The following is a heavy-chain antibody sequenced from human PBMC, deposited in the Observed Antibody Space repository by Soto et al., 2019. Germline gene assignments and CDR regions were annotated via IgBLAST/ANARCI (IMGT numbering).Heavy chain of an antibody. CDR1: GYTFITYD. D-gene: IGHD1-7*01. CDR3: ARAEAWNFIYWFDP. V-gene: IGHV1-8*01. CDR2: VNPHSGKT. Sequence: QAQLVQSGAEVKKPGASVKVSCKASGYTFITYDINWVRQAPGQGLEWMGWVNPHSGKTEFAQKFQGRLTMTTNTSINTAYMELSNLRSEDTAMYYCARAEAWNFIYWFDPGGRGTLVTVAS. J-gene: IGHJ5*02.